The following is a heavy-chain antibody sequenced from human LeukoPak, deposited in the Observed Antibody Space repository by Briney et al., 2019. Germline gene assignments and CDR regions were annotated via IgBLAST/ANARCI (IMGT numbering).Heavy chain of an antibody. CDR3: TGDTAMAIPESPRFDY. CDR1: GFTFSNAW. Sequence: PGGSLRLSCAASGFTFSNAWMSWVRQAPGKGLEWVGRIKSKTDGGITDYAAPVKGRFTISRDDSKNTLYLQMNSLKTEDTAVYYCTGDTAMAIPESPRFDYWGQGTLVTVSS. D-gene: IGHD5-18*01. CDR2: IKSKTDGGIT. J-gene: IGHJ4*02. V-gene: IGHV3-15*01.